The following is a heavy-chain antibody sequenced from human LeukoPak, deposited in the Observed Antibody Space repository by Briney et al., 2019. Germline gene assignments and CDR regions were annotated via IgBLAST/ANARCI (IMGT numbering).Heavy chain of an antibody. V-gene: IGHV4-59*01. D-gene: IGHD5-18*01. J-gene: IGHJ6*03. CDR2: IYYNGST. CDR3: ARSGYRYGVRYYYYMDV. CDR1: GGSISSYY. Sequence: SETLSLTCSVSGGSISSYYWSWTRQPPGKGLEWVGDIYYNGSTIYNPSLKSRVTISVDTSKNQFSLKLSSVTAADTAVYYCARSGYRYGVRYYYYMDVWGKGTTVTVSS.